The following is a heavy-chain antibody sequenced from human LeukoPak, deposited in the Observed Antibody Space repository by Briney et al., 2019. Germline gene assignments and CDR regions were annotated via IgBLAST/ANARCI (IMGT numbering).Heavy chain of an antibody. Sequence: PSETLSLTCTVSGGSISSSSYYWGWIRQPPGKGLEWIGSIYYSGSTYYNPSLKSRVTISVDTSKNQFSLKLSSVTAADTAVYYCARDTSRGGSFDYWGQGTLVTVSS. D-gene: IGHD3-16*01. CDR2: IYYSGST. J-gene: IGHJ4*02. CDR1: GGSISSSSYY. V-gene: IGHV4-39*07. CDR3: ARDTSRGGSFDY.